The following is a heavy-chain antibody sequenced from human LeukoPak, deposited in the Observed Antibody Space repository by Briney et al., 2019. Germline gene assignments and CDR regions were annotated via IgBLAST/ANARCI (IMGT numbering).Heavy chain of an antibody. CDR2: LSDGGSIT. D-gene: IGHD3-10*01. V-gene: IGHV3-23*01. CDR1: GFTFSSYE. J-gene: IGHJ4*02. Sequence: GGSLRLSCAASGFTFSSYEMNWVRQAPGKGLEWVSTLSDGGSITYYADSVKGRFTISRDNSKNTLFLQMNSLRAEDTAVYYCAKSRGSGSSMARGVNFDCWGQGTLVTVSS. CDR3: AKSRGSGSSMARGVNFDC.